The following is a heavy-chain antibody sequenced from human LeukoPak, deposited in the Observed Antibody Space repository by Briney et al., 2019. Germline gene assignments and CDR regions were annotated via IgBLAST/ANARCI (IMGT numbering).Heavy chain of an antibody. CDR3: ARHGSHFDY. V-gene: IGHV5-51*01. Sequence: GESLKISCQGSGYNFPIYWIGWVRQMPGQGLEWMGIIYPDDSNTIYGPSFQGQVTISADKSINTAYLEWSSLKASDTAMYYCARHGSHFDYWGQGTLVTVSS. CDR1: GYNFPIYW. J-gene: IGHJ4*02. CDR2: IYPDDSNT.